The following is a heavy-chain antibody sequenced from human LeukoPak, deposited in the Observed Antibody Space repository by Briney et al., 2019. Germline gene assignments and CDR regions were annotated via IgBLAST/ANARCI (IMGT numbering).Heavy chain of an antibody. CDR3: ARASFSSSWAYYYYYGMDV. CDR2: IKLDGSEK. V-gene: IGHV3-7*01. D-gene: IGHD6-13*01. CDR1: VFYFSSYW. Sequence: GGSVILSCAASVFYFSSYWMSWVRQAPWKGREWVAIIKLDGSEKYYVDSVKGRFTISRDNAKNSLYLQMNSLRAEDTAVYYCARASFSSSWAYYYYYGMDVWGQGTTVTVSS. J-gene: IGHJ6*02.